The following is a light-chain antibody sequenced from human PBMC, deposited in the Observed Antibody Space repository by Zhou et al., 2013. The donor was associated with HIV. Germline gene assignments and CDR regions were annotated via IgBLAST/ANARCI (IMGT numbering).Light chain of an antibody. J-gene: IGKJ2*04. CDR3: QYHGTSPLMCG. CDR1: QSVSSGY. V-gene: IGKV3D-20*01. CDR2: DAS. Sequence: EIVLTQSPATLSLSPGERATLSCGASQSVSSGYLAWYQQRPGLAPRLLFSDASSRATGIPDRFSGSGSGTDFTLTISRLEPEDFAVYYCQYHGTSPLMCGFGQGTKLEIK.